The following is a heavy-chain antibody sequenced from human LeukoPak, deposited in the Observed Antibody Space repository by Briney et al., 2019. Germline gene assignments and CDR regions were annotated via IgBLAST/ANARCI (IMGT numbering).Heavy chain of an antibody. CDR1: GYTFTSYD. CDR3: ARDIRSTSSSDY. D-gene: IGHD2-2*01. J-gene: IGHJ4*02. Sequence: SCKASGYTFTSYDINWVRQAPGKGLEWVAVISYDGSNKYYADSVKGRFTISRDNAKNSLYLQMNSLRAEDTAVYYCARDIRSTSSSDYWGQGTLVTVSS. CDR2: ISYDGSNK. V-gene: IGHV3-30-3*01.